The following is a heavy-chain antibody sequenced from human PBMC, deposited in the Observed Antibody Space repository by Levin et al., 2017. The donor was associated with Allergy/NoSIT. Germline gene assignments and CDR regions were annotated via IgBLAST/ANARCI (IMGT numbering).Heavy chain of an antibody. V-gene: IGHV1-8*01. CDR2: MNVNSGNT. Sequence: PGESLKISCKASGYPFSNYDINWVRQATGQGLEWMGWMNVNSGNTGYAQKLKGRVSMTRDTSTSTAYLELSGLTSEDTAVYYCARGSGYYKDPFDYWGQGTLVTVSS. CDR3: ARGSGYYKDPFDY. D-gene: IGHD3-22*01. CDR1: GYPFSNYD. J-gene: IGHJ4*02.